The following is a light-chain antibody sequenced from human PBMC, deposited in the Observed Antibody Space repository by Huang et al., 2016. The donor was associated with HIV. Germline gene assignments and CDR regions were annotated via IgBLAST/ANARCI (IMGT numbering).Light chain of an antibody. J-gene: IGKJ4*01. CDR2: YAS. CDR1: QSVSSY. CDR3: QHRSNWPLT. V-gene: IGKV3-11*01. Sequence: EIVLTQSPATLSLSPGERATLSCRASQSVSSYLAWYQQKPGQAPRLLIYYASNRATGIPARFSGRGSGTDFTLTISSLEPEDFAVYYCQHRSNWPLTFGGGTKVEIK.